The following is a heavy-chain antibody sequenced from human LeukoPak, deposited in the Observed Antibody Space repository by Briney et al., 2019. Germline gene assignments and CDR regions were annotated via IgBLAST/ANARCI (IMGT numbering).Heavy chain of an antibody. V-gene: IGHV4-34*01. CDR2: INHSGST. CDR3: AGASSWAPKVFQH. J-gene: IGHJ1*01. D-gene: IGHD6-13*01. Sequence: PSETLSLTCAVYGGSFSGYYWSWIRQPPGKGLEWIGEINHSGSTNYNPSLKSRVTISVDTSKNQFSLKLSSVTAADTAVYYCAGASSWAPKVFQHWGQGTLVTVSS. CDR1: GGSFSGYY.